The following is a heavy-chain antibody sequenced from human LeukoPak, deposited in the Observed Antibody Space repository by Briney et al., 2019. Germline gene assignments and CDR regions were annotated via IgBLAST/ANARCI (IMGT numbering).Heavy chain of an antibody. V-gene: IGHV3-23*01. D-gene: IGHD4-17*01. CDR1: GSTFTFYA. CDR3: AKWDGDLYYYYYMDV. Sequence: GGSLRLSCAASGSTFTFYAMSWVRQPPGKGLEWASVISGSGGSTYYADSVEGRCTISRDNSKNTLYLQMDSLRAEDTAVYYCAKWDGDLYYYYYMDVWGKGTTVTVSS. CDR2: ISGSGGST. J-gene: IGHJ6*03.